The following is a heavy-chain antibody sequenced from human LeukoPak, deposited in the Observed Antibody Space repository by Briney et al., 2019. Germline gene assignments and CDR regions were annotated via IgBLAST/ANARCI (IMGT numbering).Heavy chain of an antibody. V-gene: IGHV3-74*03. D-gene: IGHD3-3*02. CDR2: INSDGSST. Sequence: PGGSLGLSCAASGFTFSSYWMHWVRQAPAKGLVWVSRINSDGSSTTYADSVKGRFAISRDNAKNTLFLQMNSLSPEDTAVYYCARDRSIEDAFDIWGQGTMVTVSS. CDR1: GFTFSSYW. CDR3: ARDRSIEDAFDI. J-gene: IGHJ3*02.